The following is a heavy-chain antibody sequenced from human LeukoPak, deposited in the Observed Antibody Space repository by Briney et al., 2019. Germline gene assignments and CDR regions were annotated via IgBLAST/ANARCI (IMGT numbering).Heavy chain of an antibody. CDR3: AKDLLRWSFDY. D-gene: IGHD4-23*01. V-gene: IGHV3-53*01. Sequence: PGGSLRPSCAAPGFTVSRNYMSWVRQAPGKGLEWVSVLYSDGSTYHADSVKGRFTIPRDKSKNTLYLQMNSLRADDTAVYYCAKDLLRWSFDYWGQGTLVTVSS. CDR1: GFTVSRNY. J-gene: IGHJ4*02. CDR2: LYSDGST.